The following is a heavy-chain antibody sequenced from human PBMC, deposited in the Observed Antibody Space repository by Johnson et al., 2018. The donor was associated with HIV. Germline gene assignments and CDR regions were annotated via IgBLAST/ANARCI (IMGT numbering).Heavy chain of an antibody. CDR2: ILYDGSNK. CDR1: GFTFSNYV. CDR3: VKGMDSSSWYAFDI. Sequence: QAQLVESGGGVVQPGRSLRLSCAGTGFTFSNYVLHWVRQAPGKGLEWVAFILYDGSNKNYADSVKGRFTISRDNSKNTLYLQMNSLRAEDTAIYYCVKGMDSSSWYAFDIWGQGTMVTVSS. V-gene: IGHV3-30*18. D-gene: IGHD6-13*01. J-gene: IGHJ3*02.